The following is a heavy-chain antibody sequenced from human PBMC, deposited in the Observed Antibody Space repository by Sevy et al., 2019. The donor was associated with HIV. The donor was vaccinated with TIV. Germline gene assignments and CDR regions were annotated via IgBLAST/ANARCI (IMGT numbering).Heavy chain of an antibody. D-gene: IGHD4-17*01. J-gene: IGHJ6*02. Sequence: ASVKVSCKASGYTFSNYGITWVRQAPGQGLEWMGWIGVYNGNIKYAQKFRGRVTVTTVTSTSTAYMELRSLRTDDTAVYYCARFGTVATLRYNYYNGMDVWGQGTTVTVSS. CDR2: IGVYNGNI. CDR1: GYTFSNYG. V-gene: IGHV1-18*01. CDR3: ARFGTVATLRYNYYNGMDV.